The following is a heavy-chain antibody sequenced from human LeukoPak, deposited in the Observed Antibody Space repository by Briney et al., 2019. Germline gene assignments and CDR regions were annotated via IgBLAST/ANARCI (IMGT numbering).Heavy chain of an antibody. V-gene: IGHV3-23*01. Sequence: GGSLRLSCAASGFSFSNYAMSWVRQAPGKGLEWISAIDNSGGYTYYLDSVKGRFTISRDNSRNTLYLQMSSLRAEDTAVYCCAGHHFGSGNYYKFWGQGTLVTVSS. CDR1: GFSFSNYA. D-gene: IGHD3-10*01. J-gene: IGHJ4*02. CDR2: IDNSGGYT. CDR3: AGHHFGSGNYYKF.